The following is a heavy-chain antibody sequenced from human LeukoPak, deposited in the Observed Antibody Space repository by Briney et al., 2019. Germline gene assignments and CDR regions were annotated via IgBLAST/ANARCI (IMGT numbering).Heavy chain of an antibody. Sequence: SVKVSCKASGGTFNSYAIRGVRQAPGQGLEWMGRIIPIFGTANYAQKFQGRVTITTDESTSTAYMELISLRSEDTAGYYCAVVVVTAIFRLDYWDQGPLVTVSS. CDR3: AVVVVTAIFRLDY. V-gene: IGHV1-69*05. CDR1: GGTFNSYA. D-gene: IGHD2-21*02. CDR2: IIPIFGTA. J-gene: IGHJ4*02.